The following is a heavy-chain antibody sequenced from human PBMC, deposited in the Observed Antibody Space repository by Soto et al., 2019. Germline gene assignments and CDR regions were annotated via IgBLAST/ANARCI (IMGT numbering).Heavy chain of an antibody. CDR3: ARLMITFGGVIVMSPDDPLFDY. CDR2: ISAYNGNT. Sequence: QVQLVQSGAEVKKPGASVKVSCKASGYTFTSYGISWVRQAHGQGLEWMGWISAYNGNTNYAQKLQGRVTMTTDTSTSTAYMELRSLRSDDTAVYYCARLMITFGGVIVMSPDDPLFDYWGQGTLVTVSS. J-gene: IGHJ4*02. D-gene: IGHD3-16*02. CDR1: GYTFTSYG. V-gene: IGHV1-18*01.